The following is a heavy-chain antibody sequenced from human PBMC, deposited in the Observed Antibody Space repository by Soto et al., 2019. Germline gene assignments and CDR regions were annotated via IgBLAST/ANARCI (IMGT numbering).Heavy chain of an antibody. J-gene: IGHJ4*02. V-gene: IGHV3-30*18. CDR3: ANAPAIVLVPAAMGGDY. Sequence: QVQLVESGGGVVQPGRSLRLSCAASGFTFSSYGMHWVRQAPGKGLEWVAVISYDGSNKYYADSVKGRFTISRDNAKNTLYLQMNSLRAEDTAVDYCANAPAIVLVPAAMGGDYWGQGTLVTVSS. CDR2: ISYDGSNK. CDR1: GFTFSSYG. D-gene: IGHD2-2*01.